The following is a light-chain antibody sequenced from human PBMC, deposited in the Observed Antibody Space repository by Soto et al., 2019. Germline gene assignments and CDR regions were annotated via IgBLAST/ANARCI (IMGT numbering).Light chain of an antibody. Sequence: EIVLTQSPATLSLSPGERATLSCRASQSVSSYLAWYQQKPGQAPRLLIYDASNMATGIPARFSGSGSGTDFPLTISSLEPEDFAVYYCQQRSNWLITFGQGTRLEIK. J-gene: IGKJ5*01. V-gene: IGKV3-11*01. CDR3: QQRSNWLIT. CDR2: DAS. CDR1: QSVSSY.